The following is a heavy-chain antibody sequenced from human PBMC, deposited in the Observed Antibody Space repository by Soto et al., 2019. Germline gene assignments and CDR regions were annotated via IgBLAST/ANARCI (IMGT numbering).Heavy chain of an antibody. D-gene: IGHD4-17*01. Sequence: QVQLVESGGGVVQPGRSLRLSCAASGFTFSSYGMHWVRQAPGKGLEWVAVISYDGSNKYYADSVKGRFTISRDNSKNTLYLQMNSLRAEDTAVYYCAKVRDYGDYGNYYFDYWGQGTLVTVSS. CDR3: AKVRDYGDYGNYYFDY. CDR2: ISYDGSNK. CDR1: GFTFSSYG. V-gene: IGHV3-30*18. J-gene: IGHJ4*02.